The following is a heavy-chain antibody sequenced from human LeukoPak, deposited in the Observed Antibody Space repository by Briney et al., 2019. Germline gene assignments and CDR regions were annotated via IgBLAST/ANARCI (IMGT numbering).Heavy chain of an antibody. CDR3: ARAGTTSSSTPDY. J-gene: IGHJ4*02. V-gene: IGHV1-18*01. D-gene: IGHD6-6*01. CDR1: GYTFSTYG. Sequence: ASVKASCKASGYTFSTYGVTWVRQAPGQGLEWLGWISAYNGNTNFAQKFQDRVTMTTDTSTSTAYMELRSLRSDDTAVYYCARAGTTSSSTPDYWGQGTLVTVSS. CDR2: ISAYNGNT.